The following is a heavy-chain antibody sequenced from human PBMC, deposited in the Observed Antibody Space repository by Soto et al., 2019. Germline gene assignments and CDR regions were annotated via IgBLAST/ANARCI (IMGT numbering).Heavy chain of an antibody. Sequence: ASVKVSCKASGYTFTSYGISWVRQAPGQGLEWMGWISAYNGNTNYAQKLQGRVTITRDTSASTAYMELSSLRSEDTAVYYCARDFWSGYYYFDYWGQGTLVTVSS. D-gene: IGHD3-3*01. CDR2: ISAYNGNT. J-gene: IGHJ4*02. V-gene: IGHV1-18*01. CDR1: GYTFTSYG. CDR3: ARDFWSGYYYFDY.